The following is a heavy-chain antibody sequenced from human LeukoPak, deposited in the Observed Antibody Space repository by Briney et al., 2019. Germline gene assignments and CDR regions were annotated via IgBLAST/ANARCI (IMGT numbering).Heavy chain of an antibody. CDR3: ARGLQETLAWLKALSAFDI. J-gene: IGHJ3*02. CDR2: ISAYNGNT. CDR1: GYTFTSYG. Sequence: ASVKVSCKASGYTFTSYGISWVRQAPGQGLEWMGWISAYNGNTDYAQKLQGRVTMSTDTSTSTGYMELRSLRSDDTAVYYCARGLQETLAWLKALSAFDIWGQGTMVTVSS. V-gene: IGHV1-18*01. D-gene: IGHD5-24*01.